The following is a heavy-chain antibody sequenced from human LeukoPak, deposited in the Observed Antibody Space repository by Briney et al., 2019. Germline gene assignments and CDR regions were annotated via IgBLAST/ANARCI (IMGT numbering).Heavy chain of an antibody. D-gene: IGHD7-27*01. Sequence: SETLSLTCAVYGGSFNGYYWSWIRQPPGKGLEWIGEINHSGSTNYNPSLKSRVTISVDTSKNQFSLRLKSVTAADTAVYYCARTAWGSAFDIWGQGTMVTVSS. CDR1: GGSFNGYY. J-gene: IGHJ3*02. V-gene: IGHV4-34*01. CDR2: INHSGST. CDR3: ARTAWGSAFDI.